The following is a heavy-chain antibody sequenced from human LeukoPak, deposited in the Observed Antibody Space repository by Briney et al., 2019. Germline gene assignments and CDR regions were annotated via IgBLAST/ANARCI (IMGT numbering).Heavy chain of an antibody. CDR2: INPSGGST. Sequence: GASVKVSCKASGYTFTSYYMHWVRQAPGQELEWMGIINPSGGSTSYAQKFQGRVTMTRDTSTSTVYMELSSLRSEDTAVYYCARVGSYYDSSGYSTAIFDYWGQGTLVTVSS. CDR3: ARVGSYYDSSGYSTAIFDY. V-gene: IGHV1-46*01. CDR1: GYTFTSYY. J-gene: IGHJ4*02. D-gene: IGHD3-22*01.